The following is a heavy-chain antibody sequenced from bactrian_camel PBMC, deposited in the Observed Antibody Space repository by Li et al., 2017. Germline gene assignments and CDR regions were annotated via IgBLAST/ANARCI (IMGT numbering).Heavy chain of an antibody. CDR2: IDRAGDT. Sequence: HVQLVESGGGSVQSGGSLRLSCAASGDTYNNYRMGWFRQAPGKQREGVATIDRAGDTDTADSVKGRFTISRDDAKNTLYLQMNSLKSEDTALYYCATERPEQVAQFGYWGQGTQVTVS. V-gene: IGHV3S53*01. J-gene: IGHJ6*01. CDR1: GDTYNNYR. D-gene: IGHD6*01. CDR3: ATERPEQVAQFGY.